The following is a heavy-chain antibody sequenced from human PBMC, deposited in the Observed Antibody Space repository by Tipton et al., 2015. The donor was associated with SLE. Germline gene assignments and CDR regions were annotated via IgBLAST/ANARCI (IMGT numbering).Heavy chain of an antibody. V-gene: IGHV3-23*01. Sequence: GSLRLSCAASGFTFSSYAMSWVRQAPGKGLEWVSAISGSGGSTYYADSVKGRFTISRDNSKNTLYLQMNSLRAEDTAVYYCAKAHDYGDYSQPYDYFDYWGQGTLVTVSS. CDR2: ISGSGGST. J-gene: IGHJ4*02. CDR3: AKAHDYGDYSQPYDYFDY. CDR1: GFTFSSYA. D-gene: IGHD4-17*01.